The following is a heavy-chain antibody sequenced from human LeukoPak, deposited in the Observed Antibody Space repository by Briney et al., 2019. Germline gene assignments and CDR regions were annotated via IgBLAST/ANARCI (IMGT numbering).Heavy chain of an antibody. CDR2: IYASGTT. V-gene: IGHV4-4*07. J-gene: IGHJ4*02. CDR1: GGSISSYY. Sequence: KPSETLSLTCTVSGGSISSYYWTWFGQPAGKGLEWLGRIYASGTTNYNPSLNSRVTMSVDTSKNQFSLKLSSVTAADTAVYHCAREDGSGSLDYWGQGTLVTVSS. D-gene: IGHD3-10*01. CDR3: AREDGSGSLDY.